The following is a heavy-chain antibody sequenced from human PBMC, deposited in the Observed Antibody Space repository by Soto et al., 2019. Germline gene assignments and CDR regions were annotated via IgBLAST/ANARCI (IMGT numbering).Heavy chain of an antibody. J-gene: IGHJ6*02. CDR2: TYYRSKWYN. Sequence: PSQTLSLTCAISGDSVSSNSAAWNWIRQSPSRGLEWLGRTYYRSKWYNDYAVSVKSRITINPDTSKNQFSLQLNSVTPEDTAVYYCARMAICNARYCSSTSCCHYYYYGMDVWGQGTTVTV. CDR3: ARMAICNARYCSSTSCCHYYYYGMDV. V-gene: IGHV6-1*01. CDR1: GDSVSSNSAA. D-gene: IGHD2-2*01.